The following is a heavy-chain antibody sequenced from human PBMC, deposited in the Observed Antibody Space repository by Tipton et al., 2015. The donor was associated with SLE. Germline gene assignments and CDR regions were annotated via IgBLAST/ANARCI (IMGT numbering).Heavy chain of an antibody. CDR1: GITFSSYC. D-gene: IGHD1-26*01. Sequence: SLRLSCAASGITFSSYCMNWVRQSPGKGLEWVSYISSSGSTIYYADPVKGRFTISRDNAKNSLYLQMNSLRAEDTAVYYCARVDGSGSYAFDYWGQGTLVTVSS. J-gene: IGHJ4*02. V-gene: IGHV3-48*03. CDR3: ARVDGSGSYAFDY. CDR2: ISSSGSTI.